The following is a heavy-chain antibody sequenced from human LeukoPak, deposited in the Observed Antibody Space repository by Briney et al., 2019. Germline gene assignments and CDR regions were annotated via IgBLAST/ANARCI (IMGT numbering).Heavy chain of an antibody. J-gene: IGHJ5*02. D-gene: IGHD3-3*01. Sequence: SETLSLTRAVSGGSISSSNWWSWVRQPPGKGLEWIGEIYHSGSTNYNPSLKSRVTISVDTSKNQFSLKLSSVTAADTAVYYCARDGGLSRSIFGVRRPTWFDPWGQGTLVTVSS. V-gene: IGHV4-4*02. CDR3: ARDGGLSRSIFGVRRPTWFDP. CDR1: GGSISSSNW. CDR2: IYHSGST.